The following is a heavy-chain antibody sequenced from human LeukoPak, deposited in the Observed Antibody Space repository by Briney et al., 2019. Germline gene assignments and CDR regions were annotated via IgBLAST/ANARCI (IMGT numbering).Heavy chain of an antibody. V-gene: IGHV4-30-2*01. D-gene: IGHD2-2*02. J-gene: IGHJ4*02. CDR3: ARVIVVVPAAIRGPFDY. Sequence: SETLSLTCTVSGGSISSGGYYWSWIRQPPGKGLEWIGYIYHSGSTYYNPSLKSRVTISVDRSKNQFSLKLSSVTAADTAVYYCARVIVVVPAAIRGPFDYWGQGTLVTVSS. CDR1: GGSISSGGYY. CDR2: IYHSGST.